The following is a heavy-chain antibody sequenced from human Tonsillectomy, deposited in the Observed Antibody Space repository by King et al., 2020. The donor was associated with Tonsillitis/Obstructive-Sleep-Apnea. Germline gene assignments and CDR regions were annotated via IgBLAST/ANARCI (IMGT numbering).Heavy chain of an antibody. CDR3: ARSYYDFWSGYPWGLDY. CDR1: GFSLSTSGMC. V-gene: IGHV2-70*11. D-gene: IGHD3-3*01. CDR2: IDWDDDK. J-gene: IGHJ4*02. Sequence: TLKESGPALVKPTQTLTLTCTFSGFSLSTSGMCMSWIRQPPGKALECLARIDWDDDKYYSTSLKTRLTISKDTSKNQVVLTMTNMDPVDTATYYCARSYYDFWSGYPWGLDYWGQGTLVTVSS.